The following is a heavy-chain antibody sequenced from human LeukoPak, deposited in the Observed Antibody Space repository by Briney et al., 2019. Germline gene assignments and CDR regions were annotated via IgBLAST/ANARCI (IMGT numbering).Heavy chain of an antibody. V-gene: IGHV4-38-2*02. CDR3: ARGKFPVDIVVVPAAIAWFDP. CDR1: GYSISSGYY. D-gene: IGHD2-2*02. J-gene: IGHJ5*02. CDR2: IYHSGST. Sequence: SETLSLTCTVSGYSISSGYYWGWIRQPPGKGLEWIGSIYHSGSTYYNPSLKSRVTISVDTSKNQFSLKLSSVTAADTAVYYCARGKFPVDIVVVPAAIAWFDPWGQGTLVTVSS.